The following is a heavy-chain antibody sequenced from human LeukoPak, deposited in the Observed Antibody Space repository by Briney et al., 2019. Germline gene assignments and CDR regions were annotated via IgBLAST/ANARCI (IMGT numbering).Heavy chain of an antibody. V-gene: IGHV4-61*05. D-gene: IGHD3-22*01. CDR3: ATNSSGSALDY. J-gene: IGHJ4*02. Sequence: SETLSLTCTVSGASTDRRVSTNSYYWSWIRQFPGKGLEWIGNIYNIGSVTYKPSLRSRVTMSIDMSKKQLSLRLTSVSAADTAVYFCATNSSGSALDYWGQGILATVSS. CDR1: GASTDRRVSTNSYY. CDR2: IYNIGSV.